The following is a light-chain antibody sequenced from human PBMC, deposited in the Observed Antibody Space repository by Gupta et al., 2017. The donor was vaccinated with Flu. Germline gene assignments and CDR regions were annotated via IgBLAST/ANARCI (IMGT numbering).Light chain of an antibody. V-gene: IGLV2-14*01. CDR2: DVS. CDR1: PSDVGGYNS. CDR3: SSYTSGSTLVVA. Sequence: QSALTQPASVSGSPGQSITISCTGTPSDVGGYNSVSWYQQRPGTAPKLMIYDVSNRPSRISNRFSGSKSGNTASLTISGLQAEDEADYYCSSYTSGSTLVVAFGGGTKLTVL. J-gene: IGLJ2*01.